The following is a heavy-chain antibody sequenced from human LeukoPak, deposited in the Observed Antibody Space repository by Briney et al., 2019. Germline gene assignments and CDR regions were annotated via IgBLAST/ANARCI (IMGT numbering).Heavy chain of an antibody. CDR2: INHSGST. CDR3: ARGGFYCGGDCYVDY. D-gene: IGHD2-21*02. CDR1: GGSFSTYY. V-gene: IGHV4-34*01. J-gene: IGHJ4*02. Sequence: SETLSLTCAVYGGSFSTYYWSWIRQPPGKGLEWIGEINHSGSTNYNPSLKSRVTISVDTSKNQFSLKLSSVTAADTAVYYCARGGFYCGGDCYVDYWGQGTLVTVSS.